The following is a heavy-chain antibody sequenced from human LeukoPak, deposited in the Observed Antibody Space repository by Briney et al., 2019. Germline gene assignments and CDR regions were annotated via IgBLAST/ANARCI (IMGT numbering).Heavy chain of an antibody. CDR1: GFTFSSYA. D-gene: IGHD4-17*01. V-gene: IGHV3-23*01. Sequence: GGSLRLSCAASGFTFSSYAMSWVRQAPGKGLEWVSAISGSGGSTYYADSVKGRFTISRDNSKNTLYLQMNSLRAEDAAVYYCAEDLVYDYGDYGRAFDIWGQGTMVTVSS. J-gene: IGHJ3*02. CDR2: ISGSGGST. CDR3: AEDLVYDYGDYGRAFDI.